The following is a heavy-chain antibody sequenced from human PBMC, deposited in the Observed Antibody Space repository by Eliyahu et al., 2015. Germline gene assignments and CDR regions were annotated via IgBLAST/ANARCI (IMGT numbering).Heavy chain of an antibody. CDR3: ARDVAIFGVVTNFDY. J-gene: IGHJ4*02. CDR2: XSAYNGNT. V-gene: IGHV1-18*01. D-gene: IGHD3-3*01. CDR1: GYTFTSYG. Sequence: QVQLVQSGAEVKKPGASVKVSCKASGYTFTSYGIXWVRQAPGQGLEWMGWXSAYNGNTNYAQKLQGRVTMTTDTSTSTAYMELRSLRSDDTAVYYCARDVAIFGVVTNFDYWGQGTLVTVSS.